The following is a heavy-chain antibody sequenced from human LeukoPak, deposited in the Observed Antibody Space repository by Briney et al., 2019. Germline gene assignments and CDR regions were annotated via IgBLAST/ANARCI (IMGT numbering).Heavy chain of an antibody. CDR1: GGSISSSSYY. CDR3: ARGVNMIVVAGYFDL. Sequence: SETLSLTCTVSGGSISSSSYYWGRMRQPPGKGLEWIGSIYYSGSTYYNPSIKSRVTISVATSKNQSSLKLSSVPAADTAVYYCARGVNMIVVAGYFDLWGRGTLVTVSS. D-gene: IGHD3-22*01. V-gene: IGHV4-39*07. J-gene: IGHJ2*01. CDR2: IYYSGST.